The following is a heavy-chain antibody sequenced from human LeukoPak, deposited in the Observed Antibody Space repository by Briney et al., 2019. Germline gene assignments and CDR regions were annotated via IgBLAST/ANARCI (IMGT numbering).Heavy chain of an antibody. CDR1: GGSFSGYY. CDR3: ARLMGTAMVPWYFDL. CDR2: INHSGST. J-gene: IGHJ2*01. V-gene: IGHV4-34*01. D-gene: IGHD5-18*01. Sequence: PSETLSLTCAVYGGSFSGYYWSWIRQPPGKGLEWIGEINHSGSTNYNPSLKSRVTISVDTSKNQFSLKLSSVTAADTAVYYCARLMGTAMVPWYFDLWGRGTLVTVSS.